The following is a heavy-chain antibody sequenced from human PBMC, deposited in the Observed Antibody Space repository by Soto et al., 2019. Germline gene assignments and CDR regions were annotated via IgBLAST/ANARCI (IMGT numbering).Heavy chain of an antibody. CDR1: GFTFSSFG. V-gene: IGHV3-30*18. J-gene: IGHJ5*02. D-gene: IGHD3-22*01. Sequence: GSLRLSCAASGFTFSSFGMHWVRQAPGKGLEWVALISYDGGNKYYADSVKGRFTISRDNPKNTLYLQMNSLRADDTAVYFCAKTYYHRVGSYCVDTGGQGTLDSASS. CDR3: AKTYYHRVGSYCVDT. CDR2: ISYDGGNK.